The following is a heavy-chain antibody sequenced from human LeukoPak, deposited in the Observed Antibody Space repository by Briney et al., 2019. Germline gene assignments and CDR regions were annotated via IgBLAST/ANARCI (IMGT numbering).Heavy chain of an antibody. CDR1: GGSISSYY. J-gene: IGHJ5*02. V-gene: IGHV4-59*01. D-gene: IGHD1-26*01. CDR2: IYYSGST. CDR3: ARDIDGTSGFDP. Sequence: SETLSLTCTVSGGSISSYYWSWIRQPPGKGLEWIGYIYYSGSTNYNPSLKSRVTISVDTSKNQFSLKLSSVTAADTAVYYCARDIDGTSGFDPRGQGTLVTVSS.